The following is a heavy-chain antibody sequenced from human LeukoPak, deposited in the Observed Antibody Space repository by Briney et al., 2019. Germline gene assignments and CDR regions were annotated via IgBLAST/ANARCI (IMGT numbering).Heavy chain of an antibody. CDR3: ARFRHYYGSGSTH. J-gene: IGHJ4*02. Sequence: PSETLSLTCTVSGGSITSYYWTWLRQPAGKGLEWVGRMYISGETNYNPSLKNRATLSLDTSKNQFSLKLRSLTAADTAVYYCARFRHYYGSGSTHWGQGTLVTVSS. CDR1: GGSITSYY. V-gene: IGHV4-4*07. CDR2: MYISGET. D-gene: IGHD3-10*01.